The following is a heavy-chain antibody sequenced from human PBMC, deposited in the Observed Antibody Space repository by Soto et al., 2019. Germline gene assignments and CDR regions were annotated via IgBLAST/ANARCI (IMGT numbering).Heavy chain of an antibody. CDR3: ARGESMLPSVLTSPLDY. CDR1: GDAISNDNYY. D-gene: IGHD3-16*01. Sequence: QVQLQESGPGLVKPSQTPSLICTVSGDAISNDNYYWSWIRQPPGKGLEWIGYIYSTGSTTYNPSLRSRLTMSIDPSKRHFSLKLTSVTAADTAVYYCARGESMLPSVLTSPLDYWGQGTLVTVSS. J-gene: IGHJ4*02. CDR2: IYSTGST. V-gene: IGHV4-30-4*08.